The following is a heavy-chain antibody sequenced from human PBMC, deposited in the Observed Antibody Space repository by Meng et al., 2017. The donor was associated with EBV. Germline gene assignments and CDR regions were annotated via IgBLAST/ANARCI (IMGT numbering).Heavy chain of an antibody. CDR3: ARGTPGRSYSDY. J-gene: IGHJ4*02. CDR1: GYTFNSHW. CDR2: INPSDGYT. D-gene: IGHD3-10*01. V-gene: IGHV1-46*02. Sequence: QVQLVQSGAEVKKPGASVKVACKASGYTFNSHWMHWVRQAPGQGLEWMGIINPSDGYTMYEQKFQGRVTVTADRPTATAYMVLRNLRSDDTAVYYCARGTPGRSYSDYWGPGTLVTVSS.